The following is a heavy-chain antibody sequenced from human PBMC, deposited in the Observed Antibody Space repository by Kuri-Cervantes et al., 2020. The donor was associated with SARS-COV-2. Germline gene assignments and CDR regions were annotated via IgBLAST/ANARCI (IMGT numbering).Heavy chain of an antibody. D-gene: IGHD2-15*01. V-gene: IGHV3-74*01. CDR3: ARWYCSGGSCYSRRGWFDP. CDR2: INSDGSST. Sequence: GESLKISCAASGFTFSSYWMHWVRQAPGKGLVWASRINSDGSSTSYADSVKGRFTISRDNAKNTLYLQMNSLRAEDTAVYYCARWYCSGGSCYSRRGWFDPWGQGTLVTVSS. J-gene: IGHJ5*02. CDR1: GFTFSSYW.